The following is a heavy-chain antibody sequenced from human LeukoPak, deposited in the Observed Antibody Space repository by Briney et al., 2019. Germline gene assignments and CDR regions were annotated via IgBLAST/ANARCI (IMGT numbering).Heavy chain of an antibody. V-gene: IGHV3-49*04. D-gene: IGHD3-9*01. Sequence: GGSLRLSCTASGFTFGDYAMSWVRQAPGKGLEWVGFIRSKAYGGTAEYAASVKGRFTISRDDSKSIAYLQMNSLKTEDTAVYYCTREALYYDILTGYYSPSLDYWGQGTLVTVSS. CDR3: TREALYYDILTGYYSPSLDY. CDR2: IRSKAYGGTA. CDR1: GFTFGDYA. J-gene: IGHJ4*02.